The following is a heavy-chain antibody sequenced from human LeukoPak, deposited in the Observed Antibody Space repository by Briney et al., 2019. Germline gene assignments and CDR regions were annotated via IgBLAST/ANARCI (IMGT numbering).Heavy chain of an antibody. CDR2: IYYSGST. V-gene: IGHV4-31*03. CDR1: GGSIRSVGYY. D-gene: IGHD5-18*01. CDR3: ASAAMVRDYYYYGMDV. Sequence: SETLSLTCTVSGGSIRSVGYYWSWIRQHPGKGLEWIGYIYYSGSTYYNPSLKSRVTISVDTSKNQFSLKLSSVTAADTAVYYCASAAMVRDYYYYGMDVWGQGTTVTVSS. J-gene: IGHJ6*02.